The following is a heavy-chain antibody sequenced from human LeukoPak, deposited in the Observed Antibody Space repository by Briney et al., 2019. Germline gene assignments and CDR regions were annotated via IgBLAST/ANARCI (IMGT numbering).Heavy chain of an antibody. D-gene: IGHD2-2*01. Sequence: GGSLRLSYAASGFTFSTYAMCRVRQAPGKELEWVSAISGSGGSTYYADSVKGRFTISRDNSKNTLYLQMNSLRAEDTAVYYCSASYCSSTSCHFDYWGQGTLVTVSS. CDR3: SASYCSSTSCHFDY. CDR1: GFTFSTYA. CDR2: ISGSGGST. V-gene: IGHV3-23*01. J-gene: IGHJ4*02.